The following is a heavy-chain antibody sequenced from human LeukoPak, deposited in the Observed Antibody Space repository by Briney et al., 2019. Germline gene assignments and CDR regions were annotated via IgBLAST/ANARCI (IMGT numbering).Heavy chain of an antibody. V-gene: IGHV3-7*04. CDR1: GFXFSTYW. Sequence: GGSLRLSCAASGFXFSTYWINWVRQAPGKGLEWVANIKQDGSEQNYVDSVKGRFTVSRDNGKKLLYLQMNSLRAEDTAMYYCARGRVTGDWGQGTLVTVSS. CDR2: IKQDGSEQ. CDR3: ARGRVTGD. J-gene: IGHJ4*02. D-gene: IGHD3-10*01.